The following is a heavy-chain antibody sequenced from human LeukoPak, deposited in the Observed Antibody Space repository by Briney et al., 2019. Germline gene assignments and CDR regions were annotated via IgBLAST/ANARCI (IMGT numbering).Heavy chain of an antibody. CDR3: ARDSAKVRGVPHWFDP. CDR1: GFTFSSYS. CDR2: ISSSSSYI. D-gene: IGHD3-10*01. Sequence: GGSLRLSCAASGFTFSSYSMNWVRQAPGKGLEWVSSISSSSSYICYADSVKGRFTISRDNAKNSLYLQMNSLRAEDTAVYYCARDSAKVRGVPHWFDPWGQGTLVTVSS. J-gene: IGHJ5*02. V-gene: IGHV3-21*01.